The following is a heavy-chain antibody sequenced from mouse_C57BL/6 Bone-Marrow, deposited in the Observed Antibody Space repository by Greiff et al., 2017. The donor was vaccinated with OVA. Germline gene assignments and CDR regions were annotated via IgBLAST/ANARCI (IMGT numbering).Heavy chain of an antibody. J-gene: IGHJ4*01. CDR3: AREGYGDYYAMDY. V-gene: IGHV1-63*01. CDR2: IYPGGGYT. Sequence: QVQLQQSGAELVRPGTSVKMSCKASGYTFTNYWIGWAKQRPGHGLEWIGDIYPGGGYTNYNEKFKGKATLTADKSSSTAYMQFSSLTSEDSAIYYCAREGYGDYYAMDYWGQGTSVTVSS. D-gene: IGHD2-14*01. CDR1: GYTFTNYW.